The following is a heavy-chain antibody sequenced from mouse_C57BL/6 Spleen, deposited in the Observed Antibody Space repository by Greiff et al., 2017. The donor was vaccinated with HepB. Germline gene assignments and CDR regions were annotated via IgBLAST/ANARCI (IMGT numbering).Heavy chain of an antibody. J-gene: IGHJ4*01. V-gene: IGHV1-64*01. CDR3: AGITTVVIDYAMDY. D-gene: IGHD1-1*01. Sequence: QVQLQQPGAELVKPGASVKLSCKASGYTFTSYWMHWVKQRPGQGLEWIGMIHPNSGSTNYNEKFKSKATLTVDKSSSTAYMQLSSLTSEDSAVYYCAGITTVVIDYAMDYWGQGTSVTVSS. CDR2: IHPNSGST. CDR1: GYTFTSYW.